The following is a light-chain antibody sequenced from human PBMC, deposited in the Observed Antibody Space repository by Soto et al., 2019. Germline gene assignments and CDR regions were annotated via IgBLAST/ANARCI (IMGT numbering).Light chain of an antibody. V-gene: IGKV1-33*01. CDR1: QDIGNY. CDR2: DAS. J-gene: IGKJ2*01. Sequence: VQMTQSPSSLAASVGSRVNITCQASQDIGNYLNCYQQKAGKAPKLLSYDASNLKTGVPSRFIGSGSVTDFNFTINCLPTDDIATDYFQHDGSLPFTFGQATKLAIK. CDR3: QHDGSLPFT.